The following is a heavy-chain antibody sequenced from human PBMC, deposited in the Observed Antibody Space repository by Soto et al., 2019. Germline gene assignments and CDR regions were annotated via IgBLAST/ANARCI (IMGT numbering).Heavy chain of an antibody. Sequence: EVQLVESGGGLVKPGGSLRLSCVASGFTFSGYSINWVRQAPGKGLEWVSYISGRSIYIYYADSVKGRFTISRDNAKSAVYLQMNSLRAEDTAVYYCARGFQNGFNVWGQGTTVTVSS. CDR2: ISGRSIYI. J-gene: IGHJ6*02. D-gene: IGHD2-8*01. CDR3: ARGFQNGFNV. CDR1: GFTFSGYS. V-gene: IGHV3-21*01.